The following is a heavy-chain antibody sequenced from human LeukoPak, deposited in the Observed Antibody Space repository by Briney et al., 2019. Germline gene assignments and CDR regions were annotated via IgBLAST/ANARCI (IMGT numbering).Heavy chain of an antibody. Sequence: GGSLRLSCAASGFPFSDYGMYWVRQAPGKGLEWLAVISHDGSNKHYADSVKGRITISRDNSMNTLYLQMNSLTAEDTAVYYCARDGGAKNDYWGQGALVTVSS. CDR2: ISHDGSNK. D-gene: IGHD3-10*01. CDR3: ARDGGAKNDY. CDR1: GFPFSDYG. J-gene: IGHJ4*02. V-gene: IGHV3-30*03.